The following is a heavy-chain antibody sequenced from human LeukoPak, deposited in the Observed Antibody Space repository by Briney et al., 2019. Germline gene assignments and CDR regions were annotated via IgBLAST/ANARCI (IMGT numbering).Heavy chain of an antibody. J-gene: IGHJ4*02. D-gene: IGHD1-14*01. CDR1: GYTFTSYG. Sequence: ASVKVSCKASGYTFTSYGISWVRQAPGQGLEWMGWISAYNGNTNYAQKLQGRVTMTTDTSTSTAYMELRSLRSDDTAVYCCARTAAYTWNHFSPYDYWGQGTLVTVSS. CDR2: ISAYNGNT. CDR3: ARTAAYTWNHFSPYDY. V-gene: IGHV1-18*01.